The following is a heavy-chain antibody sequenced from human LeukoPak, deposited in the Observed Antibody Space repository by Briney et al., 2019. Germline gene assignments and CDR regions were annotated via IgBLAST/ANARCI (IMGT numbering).Heavy chain of an antibody. CDR2: INPNSGGT. CDR1: GYTFTGYY. D-gene: IGHD3-22*01. V-gene: IGHV1-2*04. CDR3: ARNDLYYYDSSGYYYFDY. Sequence: ASVKVSCKASGYTFTGYYMHWVRQAPGQGLEWMGWINPNSGGTNYAQKFQGWVTMTRDTSISTAYMELSRLRSDDTAVYYCARNDLYYYDSSGYYYFDYWGQGTLVTVSS. J-gene: IGHJ4*02.